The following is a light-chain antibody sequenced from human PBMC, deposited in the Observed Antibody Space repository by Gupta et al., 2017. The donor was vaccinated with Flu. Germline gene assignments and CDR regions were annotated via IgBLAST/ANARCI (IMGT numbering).Light chain of an antibody. J-gene: IGKJ4*01. V-gene: IGKV1-39*01. CDR3: QQSYSSPLT. CDR1: QRIRNH. Sequence: GDRVTITCRSSQRIRNHLNWYQQKPGKAPTLLIYSASTLQSGVPSRVSGSGSGTDFTLTISSLQPEDFATYYCQQSYSSPLTFGGGTKVQI. CDR2: SAS.